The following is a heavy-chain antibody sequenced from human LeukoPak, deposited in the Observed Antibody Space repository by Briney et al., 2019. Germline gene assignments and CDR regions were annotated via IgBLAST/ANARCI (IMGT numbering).Heavy chain of an antibody. Sequence: PSETLSLTCTASGGSINSYYWSWIRQPPGKGLQWIGCIHYSGSTNYNPSLKSRVTISVDTSKNQFSLKLTSVTAADTAVYYCTKGRGIWGQGTLVTVSS. CDR2: IHYSGST. D-gene: IGHD3-10*01. CDR1: GGSINSYY. CDR3: TKGRGI. V-gene: IGHV4-59*08. J-gene: IGHJ4*02.